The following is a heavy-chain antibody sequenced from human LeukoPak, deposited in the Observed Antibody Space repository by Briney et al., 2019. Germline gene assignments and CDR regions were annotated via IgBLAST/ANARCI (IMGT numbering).Heavy chain of an antibody. CDR1: GGSISGYY. V-gene: IGHV4-4*07. CDR3: AREGDWLLGQTASFDY. Sequence: SETLSLTCTVSGGSISGYYWSWIRQPAGKGLEWIGRIYTSGSTNYNPSLKSRVTMSVDTSKNQFSLKLSSVTAADTAVYYCAREGDWLLGQTASFDYWGQGTLVTVSP. CDR2: IYTSGST. D-gene: IGHD3-9*01. J-gene: IGHJ4*02.